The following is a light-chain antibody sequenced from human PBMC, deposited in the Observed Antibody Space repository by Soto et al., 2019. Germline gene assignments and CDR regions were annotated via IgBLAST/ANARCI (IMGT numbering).Light chain of an antibody. V-gene: IGLV2-14*01. CDR3: CSYLSSSTLLV. J-gene: IGLJ1*01. Sequence: QSALTQPASVSGSPGQSITISCTGTSSDVGGYNYVSWYQQHPGNAPKLMLYEVGNRPSGVSDRFSGSKSGNTASLTISGRQAEDEADYYCCSYLSSSTLLVFGTGTKVTVL. CDR2: EVG. CDR1: SSDVGGYNY.